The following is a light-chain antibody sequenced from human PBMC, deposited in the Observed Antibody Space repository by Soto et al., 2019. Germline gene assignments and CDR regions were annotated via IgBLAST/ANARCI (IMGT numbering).Light chain of an antibody. Sequence: DIQMTQSPSTLSASVGDRVTITCRAIQSISSWLAWYQQKPGKAPKLLIYKASSLESGVPSRFSDSGSGTEFTLTISSLQPDDFATYYCQQYNSYWTFGQGTKVEIK. CDR2: KAS. J-gene: IGKJ1*01. V-gene: IGKV1-5*03. CDR3: QQYNSYWT. CDR1: QSISSW.